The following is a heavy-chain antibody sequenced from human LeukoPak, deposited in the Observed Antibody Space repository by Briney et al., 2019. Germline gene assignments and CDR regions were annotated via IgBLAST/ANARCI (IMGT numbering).Heavy chain of an antibody. J-gene: IGHJ4*02. D-gene: IGHD2-2*01. V-gene: IGHV3-23*01. Sequence: GGSLRLSCAVSGFSLSINSMCWVRQAPGKGLEWVSGISRDGDKTYYVDSVEGRFTISRDTSKNTLYLQMDTLRVEDTATYYCAKEEVPNDYWGQGALVTVSS. CDR2: ISRDGDKT. CDR3: AKEEVPNDY. CDR1: GFSLSINS.